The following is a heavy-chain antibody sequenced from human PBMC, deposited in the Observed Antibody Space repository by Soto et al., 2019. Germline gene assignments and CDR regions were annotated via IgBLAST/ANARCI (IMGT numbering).Heavy chain of an antibody. V-gene: IGHV3-73*01. Sequence: GGSLRLSCAASGFTFSGSAMHWVRQASGKGLEWVGRIRSKANSYATAYAASVKGRFTISRDDSKNTAYLQMNSLKTEDTAVYYCTRPRGDRKAGYDYWGQGTLVTVSS. CDR3: TRPRGDRKAGYDY. CDR2: IRSKANSYAT. J-gene: IGHJ4*02. CDR1: GFTFSGSA. D-gene: IGHD4-17*01.